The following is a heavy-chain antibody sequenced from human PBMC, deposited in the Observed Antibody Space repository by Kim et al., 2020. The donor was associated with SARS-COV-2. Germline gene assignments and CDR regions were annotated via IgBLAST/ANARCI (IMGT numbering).Heavy chain of an antibody. CDR2: ISWNSGSI. Sequence: GGSLRLSCAASGFTFDDYAMHWVRQAPGKGLEWVSGISWNSGSIGYADSVKGRFTISRDNAKNSLYLQMNSLRAEDTALYYCAKDTYYYGSPYYYGMDVWGQGTTVTVSS. CDR1: GFTFDDYA. V-gene: IGHV3-9*01. CDR3: AKDTYYYGSPYYYGMDV. J-gene: IGHJ6*02. D-gene: IGHD3-10*01.